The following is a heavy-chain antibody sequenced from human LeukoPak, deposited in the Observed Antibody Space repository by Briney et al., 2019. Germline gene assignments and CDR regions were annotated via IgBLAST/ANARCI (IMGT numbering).Heavy chain of an antibody. D-gene: IGHD3-22*01. CDR3: ARDLFICDSSGTLDY. Sequence: GGSLRLSCAASGFTFSSYAMHWVRQAPGKGLEWVAVISYDGSNKYYADSVKGRFTISRDNSKNTLYLQMNSLRAEDTAVYYCARDLFICDSSGTLDYWGQGTLVTVSS. V-gene: IGHV3-30-3*01. CDR1: GFTFSSYA. CDR2: ISYDGSNK. J-gene: IGHJ4*02.